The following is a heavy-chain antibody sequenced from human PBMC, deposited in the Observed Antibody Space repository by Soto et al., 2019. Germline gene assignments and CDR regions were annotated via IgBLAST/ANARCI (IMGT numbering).Heavy chain of an antibody. CDR3: AFARYDSSGYRYYYYSMDV. D-gene: IGHD3-22*01. J-gene: IGHJ6*02. Sequence: PGGSLRLSCVGSEFIFSSYAMTWVRQAPGKGLEWVSAIGGGGSIYYTDSVKGRFTISRDNSKNTLYLQMNTLRAVDTAVYYCAFARYDSSGYRYYYYSMDVWGQGTTVTVSS. CDR2: IGGGGSI. CDR1: EFIFSSYA. V-gene: IGHV3-23*01.